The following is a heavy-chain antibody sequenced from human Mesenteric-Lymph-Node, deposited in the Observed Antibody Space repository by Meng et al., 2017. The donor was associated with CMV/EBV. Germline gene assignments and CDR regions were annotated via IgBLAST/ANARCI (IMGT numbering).Heavy chain of an antibody. CDR1: GGSFSSSP. V-gene: IGHV4-59*13. CDR2: MSYSGST. Sequence: QGQLPGSGPRLVRPSETPSLTFPVSGGSFSSSPWSWIRQPPGKGLEWVGYMSYSGSTNYNPSLKSRITMSLDTSKNQFSLELSSVTAADTAVYYCGRDNWGSIDYWGQGTLVTVSS. J-gene: IGHJ4*02. CDR3: GRDNWGSIDY. D-gene: IGHD7-27*01.